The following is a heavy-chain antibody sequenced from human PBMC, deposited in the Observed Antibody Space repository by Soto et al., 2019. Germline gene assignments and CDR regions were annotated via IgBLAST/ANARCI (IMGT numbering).Heavy chain of an antibody. CDR1: GFTFGNYV. Sequence: QMLESGGGLVQPGGSLRLSCAASGFTFGNYVVTWVRQAPGRGLEWVSAISASGGGTFYADSVRGRFTISRDNYKNTLYLEMNSLRAEATALYFCAKDPNADYLGAFDCWGRGTLVIVSS. D-gene: IGHD4-17*01. J-gene: IGHJ3*01. V-gene: IGHV3-23*01. CDR3: AKDPNADYLGAFDC. CDR2: ISASGGGT.